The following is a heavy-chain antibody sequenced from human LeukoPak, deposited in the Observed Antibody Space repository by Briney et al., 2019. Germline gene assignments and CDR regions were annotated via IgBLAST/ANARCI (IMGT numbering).Heavy chain of an antibody. CDR3: ARAPFTMSPDY. Sequence: PSQTLSLTCTVSGGSISSSSYYWGWIRQPPGKGLEWIGSIYYSGSTYYNPSLKSRVTISVDTSKNQFSLKLSSVTAADTAVYYCARAPFTMSPDYWGQGTLVTVSS. J-gene: IGHJ4*02. V-gene: IGHV4-39*07. CDR2: IYYSGST. CDR1: GGSISSSSYY. D-gene: IGHD3-10*02.